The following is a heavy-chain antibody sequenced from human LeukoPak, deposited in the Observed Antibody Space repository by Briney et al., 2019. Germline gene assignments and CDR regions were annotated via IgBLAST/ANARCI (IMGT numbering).Heavy chain of an antibody. CDR2: ISSSGSTI. V-gene: IGHV3-11*01. D-gene: IGHD2-2*01. CDR3: ARPDIVVVPAAIAFYFDY. Sequence: LDWVSYISSSGSTIYYADSVKGRFTISRDNAKNSLYLQMNSLRAEDTAVYYCARPDIVVVPAAIAFYFDYWGQGTLVTVSS. J-gene: IGHJ4*02.